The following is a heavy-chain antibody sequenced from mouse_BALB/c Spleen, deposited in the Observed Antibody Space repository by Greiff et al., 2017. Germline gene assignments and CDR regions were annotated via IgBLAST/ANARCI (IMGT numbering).Heavy chain of an antibody. CDR2: SRNKANDYTT. Sequence: EVKLMESGGGLVQPGGSLRLSCATSGFTFSDFYMEWVRQPPGKRLEWIAASRNKANDYTTEYSASVKGLFIVSRDTSQSILYLQMNAQRAEDTAIYYCARDDGSSFGRAYWGQGTLVTVSA. CDR3: ARDDGSSFGRAY. D-gene: IGHD1-1*01. V-gene: IGHV7-1*02. J-gene: IGHJ3*01. CDR1: GFTFSDFY.